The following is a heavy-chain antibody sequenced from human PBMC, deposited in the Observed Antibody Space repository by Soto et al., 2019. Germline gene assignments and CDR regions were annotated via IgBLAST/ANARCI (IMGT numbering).Heavy chain of an antibody. J-gene: IGHJ4*02. D-gene: IGHD3-16*02. Sequence: EVQLMESGGGLVNPAGSLRLSCVASGFPFSYSWMSWVRQAPGKGLEWVARIKSETDGGTTDYAAPVEGRFTISRDDSKNTLDLQMNSLKTEDTTVYYCVIYDYIWGTYRVRWAYWGQGTLVTVSS. V-gene: IGHV3-15*01. CDR3: VIYDYIWGTYRVRWAY. CDR2: IKSETDGGTT. CDR1: GFPFSYSW.